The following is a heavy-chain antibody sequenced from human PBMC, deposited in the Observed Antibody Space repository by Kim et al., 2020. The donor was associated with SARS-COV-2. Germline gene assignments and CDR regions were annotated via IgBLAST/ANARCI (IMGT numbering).Heavy chain of an antibody. V-gene: IGHV4-39*01. CDR3: ARLGTLMVRGVMIPT. CDR2: IYHSGTT. CDR1: GGSISSTSYY. Sequence: SETLSLTCTVSGGSISSTSYYWGWIRQPPGKGLEWIGSIYHSGTTYYNPSLKSRVTISVDTSKNQFSLKLSSVTAADTAVYYCARLGTLMVRGVMIPTWGQGTLVTVSS. D-gene: IGHD3-10*01. J-gene: IGHJ5*02.